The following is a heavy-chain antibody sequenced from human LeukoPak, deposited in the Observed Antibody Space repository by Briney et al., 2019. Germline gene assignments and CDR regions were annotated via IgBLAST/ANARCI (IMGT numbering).Heavy chain of an antibody. CDR2: IIPIFGTA. CDR3: ARTGSGSYYFGWFDP. D-gene: IGHD3-10*01. Sequence: GASVKVSCKASGGTFSSYAISWVRQAPGQGLEWMGGIIPIFGTANYAQKFQGRVTITADESTSTAYMELGSLRSEDTAVYYCARTGSGSYYFGWFDPWGQGTLVTVSS. V-gene: IGHV1-69*01. J-gene: IGHJ5*02. CDR1: GGTFSSYA.